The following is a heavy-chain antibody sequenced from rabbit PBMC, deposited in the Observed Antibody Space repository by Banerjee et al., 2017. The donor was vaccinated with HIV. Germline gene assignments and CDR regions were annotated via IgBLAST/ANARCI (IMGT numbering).Heavy chain of an antibody. D-gene: IGHD8-1*01. J-gene: IGHJ4*01. CDR1: GFSFSSSYW. CDR2: IWTGDGST. CDR3: ARSASTYSYYFNL. Sequence: LQESGGGLFQPGGSLTLTCTASGFSFSSSYWICWVRQAPGKGLEWIGCIWTGDGSTYYASWVNGRFTLSRENSQNTVSLQMNSLTAADTATYFCARSASTYSYYFNLWGPGTLVTVS. V-gene: IGHV1S45*01.